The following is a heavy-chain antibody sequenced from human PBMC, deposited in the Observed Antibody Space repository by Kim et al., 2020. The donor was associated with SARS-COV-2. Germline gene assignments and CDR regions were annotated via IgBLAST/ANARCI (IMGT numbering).Heavy chain of an antibody. D-gene: IGHD3-22*01. Sequence: SLKSHVTISVEPSKNQFSLKLSSVTAADTAVYYCARLNYYDSSGYYEFDYWGQGTLVTVSS. J-gene: IGHJ4*02. V-gene: IGHV4-39*01. CDR3: ARLNYYDSSGYYEFDY.